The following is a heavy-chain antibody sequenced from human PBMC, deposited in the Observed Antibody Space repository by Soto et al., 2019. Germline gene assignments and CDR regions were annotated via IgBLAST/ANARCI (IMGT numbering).Heavy chain of an antibody. CDR2: ISYDGSNK. V-gene: IGHV3-30-3*01. Sequence: QVQLVESGGGVVQPGRSLRLSCAASGFTFSSYAMHWVRQAPGKGLEWVAVISYDGSNKYYADSVKGRFTISRDNSKNTLYLQMTSLRAEDTAVYYCARAPEYSSCSSDFDYWGQGTLVTVSS. CDR3: ARAPEYSSCSSDFDY. D-gene: IGHD6-19*01. J-gene: IGHJ4*02. CDR1: GFTFSSYA.